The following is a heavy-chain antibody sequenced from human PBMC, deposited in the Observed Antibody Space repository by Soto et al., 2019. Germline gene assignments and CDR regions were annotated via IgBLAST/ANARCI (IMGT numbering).Heavy chain of an antibody. D-gene: IGHD6-19*01. CDR1: GGSFSGYY. V-gene: IGHV4-34*01. CDR3: ARGGWYVFDY. CDR2: INHNGST. Sequence: SETLSLTCAVYGGSFSGYYWSWIRQPPGKGLEWIGEINHNGSTNYNPSLKSRVTISVDTSKNQFSLKLSSVTAADTAVYYCARGGWYVFDYWGQGTLVTVSS. J-gene: IGHJ4*02.